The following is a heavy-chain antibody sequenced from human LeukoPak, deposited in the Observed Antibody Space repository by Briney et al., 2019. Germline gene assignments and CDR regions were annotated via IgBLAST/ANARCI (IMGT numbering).Heavy chain of an antibody. J-gene: IGHJ4*02. CDR3: ARDRAGGYYYVIDY. D-gene: IGHD3-22*01. Sequence: ASVKVSRKASGGTFGSYAISWVRQAPGQGLEWMGGIIPIFGTANYAQKFQGRVTITADESTSTAYMELRSLRSDDTAVYYCARDRAGGYYYVIDYWGQGTLVTVSS. CDR1: GGTFGSYA. V-gene: IGHV1-69*13. CDR2: IIPIFGTA.